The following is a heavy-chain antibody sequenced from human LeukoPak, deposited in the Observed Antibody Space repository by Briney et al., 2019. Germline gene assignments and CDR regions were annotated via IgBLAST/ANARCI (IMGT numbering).Heavy chain of an antibody. V-gene: IGHV1-2*02. CDR1: GTTLPGYF. CDR3: AREADLRVRVLRWVWFDP. Sequence: ASVKVSCKASGTTLPGYFLHWVRQPLGQGLEWLGWINPNSGGTNYAQKFQGRVTMTRDTSISTAYMELSRLRSDDTAVYYCAREADLRVRVLRWVWFDPWGQGTLVTVSS. CDR2: INPNSGGT. J-gene: IGHJ5*02. D-gene: IGHD3-10*01.